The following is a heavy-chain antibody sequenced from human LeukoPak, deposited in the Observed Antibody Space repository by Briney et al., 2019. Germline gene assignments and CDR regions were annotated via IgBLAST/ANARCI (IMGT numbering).Heavy chain of an antibody. D-gene: IGHD6-19*01. V-gene: IGHV1-69*05. CDR1: GGTFSSYA. Sequence: ASVKVSCKASGGTFSSYAISWVRQAPGQGLEWMGGIIPIFGTANYAQKFQGRVTITTDESTSTAYMELSSLRSEDTAVYYCAREQSGYSSGCLDYWGQGTLVTVSS. CDR2: IIPIFGTA. J-gene: IGHJ4*02. CDR3: AREQSGYSSGCLDY.